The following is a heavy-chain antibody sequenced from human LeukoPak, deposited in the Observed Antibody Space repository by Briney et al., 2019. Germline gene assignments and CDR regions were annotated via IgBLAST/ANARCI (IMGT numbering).Heavy chain of an antibody. Sequence: GGSLRLSCAASGFTFSSYSMNWVRQAPGKGLEWVSSISSSSSYIYYADSVKGRFTIPRDNAKNSLYLQMNSLRAEDTAVYYCARVGREPNYYYGMDVWGQGTTVTVSS. CDR3: ARVGREPNYYYGMDV. J-gene: IGHJ6*02. CDR1: GFTFSSYS. D-gene: IGHD1-26*01. CDR2: ISSSSSYI. V-gene: IGHV3-21*01.